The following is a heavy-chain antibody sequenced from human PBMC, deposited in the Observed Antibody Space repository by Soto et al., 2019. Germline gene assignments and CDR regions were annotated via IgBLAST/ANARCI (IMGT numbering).Heavy chain of an antibody. CDR2: IIPIFGTA. Sequence: QVQLVQSGAEVLKPGSSVKVSCKASGGTFSSYAISWVRQAPGQGLEWMGGIIPIFGTANYAQKFQGRVTITADESTSTAYMELSTLRSEDTAVYYCAGSPIYCSSTSCYNNWFDPWGQGTLVTVSS. J-gene: IGHJ5*02. CDR1: GGTFSSYA. D-gene: IGHD2-2*02. V-gene: IGHV1-69*01. CDR3: AGSPIYCSSTSCYNNWFDP.